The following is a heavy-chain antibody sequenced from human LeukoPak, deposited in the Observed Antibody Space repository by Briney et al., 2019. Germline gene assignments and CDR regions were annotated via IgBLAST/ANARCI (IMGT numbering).Heavy chain of an antibody. V-gene: IGHV3-30*03. J-gene: IGHJ4*02. D-gene: IGHD4-17*01. CDR2: ISFDGSNE. CDR3: ARVGTVTNFDY. Sequence: GGSLRLSCAASGFTFSSYWMSWVRQAPGKGLEWVAVISFDGSNEYYADSVKGRFTISRDNSKNTLSLQMNSLRPEDTAVYYCARVGTVTNFDYWGQGTLVTVSS. CDR1: GFTFSSYW.